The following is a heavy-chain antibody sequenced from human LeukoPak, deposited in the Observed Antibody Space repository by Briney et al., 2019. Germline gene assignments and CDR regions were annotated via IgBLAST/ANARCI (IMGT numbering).Heavy chain of an antibody. V-gene: IGHV1-18*01. D-gene: IGHD3-10*01. Sequence: ASVKVSCKASGYTFTSYGISWVRQAPGQGLEWMGWISAYNGNANYAQKLQGRVTMTTDTSTSTANMELRSLRSDDTAVYYFARAAEFYVSGSDDAFDIWGQGTMVTVSS. CDR3: ARAAEFYVSGSDDAFDI. CDR1: GYTFTSYG. CDR2: ISAYNGNA. J-gene: IGHJ3*02.